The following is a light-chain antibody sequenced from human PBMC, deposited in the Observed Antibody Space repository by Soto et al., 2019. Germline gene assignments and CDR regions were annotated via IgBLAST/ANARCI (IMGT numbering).Light chain of an antibody. CDR1: ETISTF. Sequence: DIQMTQSPVSLSASVGDRVTITCRASETISTFLNWYQQKPGKAPKLLIYEASTLQSGVPSRFSGSGSGTEFTLTISGLLPEDFAAYHCQQLYTLPFTFGQGTRLEIK. V-gene: IGKV1-9*01. J-gene: IGKJ5*01. CDR3: QQLYTLPFT. CDR2: EAS.